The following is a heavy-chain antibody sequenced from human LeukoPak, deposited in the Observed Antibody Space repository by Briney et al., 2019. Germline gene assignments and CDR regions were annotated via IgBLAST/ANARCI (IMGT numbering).Heavy chain of an antibody. V-gene: IGHV4-34*01. Sequence: SETLSLTCAVYGGSFSGYYWSWIRQPPGKGLEWIGEINHSGSTNYNPSLKSRVTISVDTSKNQFSLKLSSVTAADTAVYYCARASPSKSVDYWGQGTLVTVSS. CDR3: ARASPSKSVDY. CDR1: GGSFSGYY. CDR2: INHSGST. J-gene: IGHJ4*02.